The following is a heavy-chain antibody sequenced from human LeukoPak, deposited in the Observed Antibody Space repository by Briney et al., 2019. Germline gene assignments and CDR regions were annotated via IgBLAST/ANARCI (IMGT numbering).Heavy chain of an antibody. CDR1: GGSISSSSYY. Sequence: SETLSLTCTVSGGSISSSSYYWGWIRQHPGKGLEWIGYIYYSGSTYYNPSLKSRGSISMDTSKNQFSLKLSSVTAADTAVYYCARAVASRYFDYWGQGTLVTVSS. J-gene: IGHJ4*02. CDR3: ARAVASRYFDY. V-gene: IGHV4-31*03. CDR2: IYYSGST. D-gene: IGHD6-19*01.